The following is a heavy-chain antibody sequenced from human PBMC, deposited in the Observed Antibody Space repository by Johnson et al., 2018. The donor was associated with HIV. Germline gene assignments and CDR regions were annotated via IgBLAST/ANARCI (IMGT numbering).Heavy chain of an antibody. D-gene: IGHD5-18*01. V-gene: IGHV3-66*01. CDR1: GFTLSDSY. Sequence: VQLVESGGGLVKPGGSLRLSCAASGFTLSDSYMSWIRQAPGKGLEWVSVIYSGVSTYYTDPVKGSFTISRDNSKNTLYLQSNSRRAEDRAVYYCAKGLYSYGLGDAFDIWGQGTMVTVSS. J-gene: IGHJ3*02. CDR2: IYSGVST. CDR3: AKGLYSYGLGDAFDI.